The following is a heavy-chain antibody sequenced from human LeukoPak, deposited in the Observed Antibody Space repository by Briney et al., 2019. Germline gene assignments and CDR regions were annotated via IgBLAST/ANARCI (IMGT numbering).Heavy chain of an antibody. CDR3: ARQLWLHPFDY. D-gene: IGHD5-18*01. V-gene: IGHV1-46*01. Sequence: ASVTVSFKASGYTFTSYYMHWVRQALGQGLEWMGIINPSGGSTSYAQKFQGRVTMTRDTSTSTVYMELSSLRSEDTAVYYCARQLWLHPFDYWGQGTLVTVSS. CDR2: INPSGGST. CDR1: GYTFTSYY. J-gene: IGHJ4*02.